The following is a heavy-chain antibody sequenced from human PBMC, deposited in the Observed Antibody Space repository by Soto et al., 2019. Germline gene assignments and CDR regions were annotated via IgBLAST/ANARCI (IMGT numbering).Heavy chain of an antibody. CDR1: GGSISSSSYY. D-gene: IGHD6-19*01. J-gene: IGHJ4*02. Sequence: QLQLQESGPGLVKPSETLSLTCTVSGGSISSSSYYWGWIRQPPGKGLEWIGSIYYSGSTYYNPSIKSRVTISVDTSKNKFSLKLSSVTAADTAVYYCARHVTAQQWHPYYFDYWGQGTLVTVSS. CDR2: IYYSGST. CDR3: ARHVTAQQWHPYYFDY. V-gene: IGHV4-39*01.